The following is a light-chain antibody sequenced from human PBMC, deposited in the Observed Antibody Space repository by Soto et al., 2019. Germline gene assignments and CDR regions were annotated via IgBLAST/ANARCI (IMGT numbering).Light chain of an antibody. CDR1: SSDVGGYHY. CDR2: DVS. J-gene: IGLJ1*01. V-gene: IGLV2-14*01. Sequence: QSALTQPASVSGSPGQSITISCTGTSSDVGGYHYVSWYQQHPGKAPKFMIYDVSNRPSGVSNRFSGSKSGNTASLTISGLQAEDEADYYCCSDTTSNTRQIVFGTGTKLTVL. CDR3: CSDTTSNTRQIV.